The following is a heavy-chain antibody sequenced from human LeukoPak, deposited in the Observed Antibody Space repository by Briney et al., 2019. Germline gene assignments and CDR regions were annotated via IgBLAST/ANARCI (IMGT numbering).Heavy chain of an antibody. J-gene: IGHJ4*02. CDR1: GGSISSYY. V-gene: IGHV4-59*01. CDR3: ARGDGSGSYPFDY. CDR2: IYYSGST. D-gene: IGHD3-10*01. Sequence: SETLSLTCTLSGGSISSYYWSWIRQPPGKGLEWIGYIYYSGSTNYNPSLKSRVTISVDTSKNQFSLKLNSVTAADTAVYYCARGDGSGSYPFDYWGQGTLVTVSS.